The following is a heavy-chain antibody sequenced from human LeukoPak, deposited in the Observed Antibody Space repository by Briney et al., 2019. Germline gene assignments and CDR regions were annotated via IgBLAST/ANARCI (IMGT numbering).Heavy chain of an antibody. CDR2: IYYSGNT. Sequence: SETLSLTYTVSGGSISSSSYYWSWIRQPPGKGLELIGYIYYSGNTDYNPSLKSRVTISLGTSNNQFSLKLSSVTAADTAVYYCARKGSSSWSLKYWGQGTLVTVSS. CDR3: ARKGSSSWSLKY. D-gene: IGHD6-6*01. V-gene: IGHV4-61*05. CDR1: GGSISSSSYY. J-gene: IGHJ4*02.